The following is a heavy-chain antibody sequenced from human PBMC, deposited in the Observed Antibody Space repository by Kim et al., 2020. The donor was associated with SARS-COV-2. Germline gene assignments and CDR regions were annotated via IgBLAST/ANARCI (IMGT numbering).Heavy chain of an antibody. CDR1: GFTFSGSP. CDR3: TRIPATRLAFWAAFEI. V-gene: IGHV3-73*01. D-gene: IGHD3-3*02. CDR2: IRSKAKSYAT. J-gene: IGHJ3*02. Sequence: GGSLRLSCAASGFTFSGSPLHWVRQASGKGREWVGRIRSKAKSYATGYAATGKGRFTITRDDSKNTAYLEMRGLKTEDTALYYCTRIPATRLAFWAAFEIWGQGTMVTVSS.